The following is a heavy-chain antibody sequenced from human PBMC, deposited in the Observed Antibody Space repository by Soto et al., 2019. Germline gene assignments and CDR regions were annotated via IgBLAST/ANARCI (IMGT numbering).Heavy chain of an antibody. J-gene: IGHJ6*02. Sequence: GESLKISCQGSGYSFTTYWISWVRQMPGKGLEWKGRIDPSDSYTNYSPSFQGHVTISADKSISTAYLQWSSLKASDTAMYYCASSPRGYCSSTSCRELGNYYGMDVWGQGTTVTVSS. D-gene: IGHD2-2*01. CDR2: IDPSDSYT. CDR1: GYSFTTYW. V-gene: IGHV5-10-1*01. CDR3: ASSPRGYCSSTSCRELGNYYGMDV.